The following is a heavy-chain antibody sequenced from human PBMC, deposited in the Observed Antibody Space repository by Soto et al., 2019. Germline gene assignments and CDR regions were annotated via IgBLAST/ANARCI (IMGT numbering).Heavy chain of an antibody. CDR3: AKDLTTLPERSHYDYIWGSSSYPAPPLNWFDP. Sequence: EVQLLESGGGLVQPGGSLRLSCAASGFTFSSYAMSWVRQAPGKGLEWVSAISGSGGSTYYADSVKGRFTISRDKSKNTLYLQMNSLRAEDTAVYYCAKDLTTLPERSHYDYIWGSSSYPAPPLNWFDPWGHGTLVTVSS. D-gene: IGHD3-16*01. CDR1: GFTFSSYA. V-gene: IGHV3-23*01. J-gene: IGHJ5*02. CDR2: ISGSGGST.